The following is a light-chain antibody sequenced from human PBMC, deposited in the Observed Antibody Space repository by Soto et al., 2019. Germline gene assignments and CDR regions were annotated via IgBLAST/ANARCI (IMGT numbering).Light chain of an antibody. CDR1: QNINSD. CDR3: QHHNNYWT. V-gene: IGKV1-5*03. J-gene: IGKJ1*01. CDR2: RAS. Sequence: DVQMTQSPSTLSAPVRDRVTIAFPATQNINSDLAWYQQKRCKAPQLLVYRASILYSGVPSRLSGSGSGRDFTLNTASLQTDEFATYYWQHHNNYWTFSDGTRVDIK.